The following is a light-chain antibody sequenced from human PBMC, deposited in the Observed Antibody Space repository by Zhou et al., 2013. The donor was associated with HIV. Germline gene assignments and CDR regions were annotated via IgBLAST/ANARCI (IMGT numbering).Light chain of an antibody. Sequence: EIVMTQSPATLSVSPGERATLSCRASQSVNSSFLGWYQQKPGQAPRLFIYDASSRATGSPARFSGSGSGTDFTLTINSLEPEDSAVYYCQQFSNWLYSFGRDQTGDQT. CDR1: QSVNSSF. V-gene: IGKV3D-20*02. CDR3: QQFSNWLYS. J-gene: IGKJ2*03. CDR2: DAS.